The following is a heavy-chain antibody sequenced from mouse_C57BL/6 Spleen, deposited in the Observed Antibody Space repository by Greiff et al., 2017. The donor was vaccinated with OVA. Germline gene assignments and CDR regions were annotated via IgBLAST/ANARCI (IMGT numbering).Heavy chain of an antibody. J-gene: IGHJ3*01. CDR1: GYTFTDYY. V-gene: IGHV1-26*01. D-gene: IGHD1-1*01. Sequence: VQLHQSGPELVKPGASVKISCKASGYTFTDYYMNWVKQSHGKSLEWIGDINPNNGGTSYNQKFKGKATLTVDKSSSQAYMELRSLTSEDSAVYDCARSNYNGSTQFAYWGQGTLVTVSA. CDR3: ARSNYNGSTQFAY. CDR2: INPNNGGT.